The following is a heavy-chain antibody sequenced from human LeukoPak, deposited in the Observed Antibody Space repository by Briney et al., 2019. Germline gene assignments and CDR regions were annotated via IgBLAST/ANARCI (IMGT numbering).Heavy chain of an antibody. D-gene: IGHD5-12*01. Sequence: PGRSLRLSCTASGFTHGDYAMSWVRQAPGKGREGVGFIRSKAYGGTTEYAASVKGRFTISRDDSKSIAYLQMNSLKTEDTAVYYCTRDDIVAATDYWGQGTLVTVSS. CDR1: GFTHGDYA. CDR2: IRSKAYGGTT. J-gene: IGHJ4*02. CDR3: TRDDIVAATDY. V-gene: IGHV3-49*04.